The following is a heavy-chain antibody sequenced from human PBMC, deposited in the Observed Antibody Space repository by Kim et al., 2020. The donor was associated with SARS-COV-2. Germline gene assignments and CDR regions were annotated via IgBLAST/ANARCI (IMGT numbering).Heavy chain of an antibody. D-gene: IGHD3-10*01. Sequence: SDTLSLTCTVSGGSISSSSYYWGWIRQPPGKGLEWIGRIYYSGSTYYNPSLKSRGTISVDTSKNQFSLKLSSVTAADTAAYYCARPYGSGSRNQNWFDPWGQGTLVTVSS. CDR1: GGSISSSSYY. V-gene: IGHV4-39*01. J-gene: IGHJ5*02. CDR2: IYYSGST. CDR3: ARPYGSGSRNQNWFDP.